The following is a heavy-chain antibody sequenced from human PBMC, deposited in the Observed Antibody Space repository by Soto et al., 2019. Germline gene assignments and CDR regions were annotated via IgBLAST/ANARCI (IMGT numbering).Heavy chain of an antibody. CDR3: ARRMLYYYERSGYIY. CDR2: ISAYNGNT. Sequence: QVQLVQSGAEVKKPGASVKVSCKASGYTFTSYGSSWVRQAPGQGLEWMGWISAYNGNTNYAQKLHGRVTMTTDTSTSKAYMELRGLRSDDTAVYYCARRMLYYYERSGYIYWGQGTLVTVSS. V-gene: IGHV1-18*01. J-gene: IGHJ4*02. D-gene: IGHD3-22*01. CDR1: GYTFTSYG.